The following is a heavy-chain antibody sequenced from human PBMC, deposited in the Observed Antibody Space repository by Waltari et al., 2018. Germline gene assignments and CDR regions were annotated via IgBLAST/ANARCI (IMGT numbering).Heavy chain of an antibody. D-gene: IGHD3-22*01. Sequence: QVQLVESGGGVVQPGGSLRLSCAASGFTFGSYGMHWVRQAPGKGLEWVALVRCEGSDNVYADSVRGRFSISRDKCKKTVYLQMNSLRAEDTAVFYYARGQEYYHDGSGQFDYWGQGTLVTVSS. V-gene: IGHV3-30*02. CDR2: VRCEGSDN. CDR3: ARGQEYYHDGSGQFDY. CDR1: GFTFGSYG. J-gene: IGHJ4*02.